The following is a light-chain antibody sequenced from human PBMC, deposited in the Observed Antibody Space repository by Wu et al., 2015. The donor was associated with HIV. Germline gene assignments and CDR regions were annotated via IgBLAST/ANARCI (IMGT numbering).Light chain of an antibody. J-gene: IGKJ5*01. CDR2: GAS. Sequence: DIQMTQSPSSVSASVGDRVTFTCRASQGISNWLAWYQQKPGKAPKLLIYGASNLQSGVPSRFSGSGSGTDFTLTINSLQPEDSATYYCQQANSFPFTFGQGTRLEIK. CDR3: QQANSFPFT. V-gene: IGKV1-12*02. CDR1: QGISNW.